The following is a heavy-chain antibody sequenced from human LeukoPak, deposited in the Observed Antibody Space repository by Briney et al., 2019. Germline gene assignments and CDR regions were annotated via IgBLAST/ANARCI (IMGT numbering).Heavy chain of an antibody. CDR2: IYHTGST. CDR3: ARVATITNECDY. J-gene: IGHJ4*02. V-gene: IGHV4-38-2*02. Sequence: PSETLCLTCTVSGYSINSGYYWGWIRQPPGKGLEWIGSIYHTGSTYYNPSLKSRVTISVDTSKNQFSLKLNSVTAADTAVYYCARVATITNECDYWGQGTLVTVSS. D-gene: IGHD5-12*01. CDR1: GYSINSGYY.